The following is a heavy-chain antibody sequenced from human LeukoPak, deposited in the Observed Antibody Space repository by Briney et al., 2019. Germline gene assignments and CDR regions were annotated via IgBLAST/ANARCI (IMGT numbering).Heavy chain of an antibody. CDR2: ISPYSGNT. J-gene: IGHJ4*01. D-gene: IGHD6-13*01. CDR1: GYTFHNYG. V-gene: IGHV1-18*01. CDR3: ARTSGVSAAGSPYYFDY. Sequence: ASVKVSSKASGYTFHNYGISWVRQAPGQGLEWMGWISPYSGNTDYTERLQGRVTMTTDTSTTTAFMELRSLRSDDTAVYYCARTSGVSAAGSPYYFDYWGQEPWSPSPQ.